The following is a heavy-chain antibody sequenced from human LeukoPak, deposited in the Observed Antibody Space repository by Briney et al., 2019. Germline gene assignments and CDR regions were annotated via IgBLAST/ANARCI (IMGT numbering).Heavy chain of an antibody. J-gene: IGHJ3*02. Sequence: ASVRVSCKASGYTFTSYGISWVRQAPGQGLEWMGWISAYNGNTNYAQKRQGRVTMTTDTSTSTAYMELRSLRSDDTAVYFCARGAVVPPSKAFDIWGQGTMVTVSS. V-gene: IGHV1-18*01. CDR3: ARGAVVPPSKAFDI. CDR1: GYTFTSYG. CDR2: ISAYNGNT. D-gene: IGHD4-23*01.